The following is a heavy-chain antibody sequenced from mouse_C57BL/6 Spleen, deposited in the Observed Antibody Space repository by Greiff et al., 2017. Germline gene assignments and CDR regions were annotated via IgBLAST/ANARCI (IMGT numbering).Heavy chain of an antibody. CDR3: TRFDYDAFAY. J-gene: IGHJ3*01. D-gene: IGHD2-4*01. V-gene: IGHV1-15*01. CDR2: IDPETGGT. CDR1: GYTFTDYE. Sequence: QVQLQQSGAELVRPGASVTLSCKASGYTFTDYEMHWVKQTPVHGLEWIGAIDPETGGTAYNQKFKGKAILTADKSSSTAYMELRRLTSEDSAVYYCTRFDYDAFAYWGQGTLVTVSA.